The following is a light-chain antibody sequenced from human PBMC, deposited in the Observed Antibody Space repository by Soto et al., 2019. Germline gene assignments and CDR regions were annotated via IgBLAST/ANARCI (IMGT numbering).Light chain of an antibody. CDR2: EVS. J-gene: IGLJ1*01. CDR1: SSDVGGYNY. V-gene: IGLV2-14*01. CDR3: SSYTSSTAYV. Sequence: QSVLTQPASVSGSPGQSITISCTGTSSDVGGYNYVSWYQLHPGKAPKLMVYEVSNRPSGVSNRFSGSKSGNTASLTISGLQAEEEADYYCSSYTSSTAYVFGPGTKVTVL.